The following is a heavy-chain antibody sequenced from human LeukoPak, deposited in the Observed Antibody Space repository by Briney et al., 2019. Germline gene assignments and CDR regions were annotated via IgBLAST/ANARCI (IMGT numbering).Heavy chain of an antibody. CDR2: IRSKTYGRTT. V-gene: IGHV3-49*04. Sequence: GGSPRLSCIASGFTFGDYAMSWVRQAPGKGLEWVGFIRSKTYGRTTEYAASVKGRFTISSDDSKSIAYLQMNSLKTEDTAVYYCTSEAQYYYDRSGYSSSDYWGQGALVTVS. CDR3: TSEAQYYYDRSGYSSSDY. J-gene: IGHJ4*02. D-gene: IGHD3-22*01. CDR1: GFTFGDYA.